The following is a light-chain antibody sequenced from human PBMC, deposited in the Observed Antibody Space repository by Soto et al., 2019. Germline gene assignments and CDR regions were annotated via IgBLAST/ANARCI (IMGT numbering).Light chain of an antibody. CDR2: KAS. J-gene: IGKJ1*01. Sequence: DIQMTQSPSTLSASVGDRVTITCRASQSISSWLAWYQQKPGRAPKLLIYKASSLETGVPSRFSGSGSGTEFTLIISSLQPDGFASYYCQQYGSSSPWTFGQGTKVEIK. CDR1: QSISSW. CDR3: QQYGSSSPWT. V-gene: IGKV1-5*03.